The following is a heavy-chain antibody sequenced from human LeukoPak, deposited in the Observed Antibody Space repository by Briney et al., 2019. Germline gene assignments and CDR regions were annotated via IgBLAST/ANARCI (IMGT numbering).Heavy chain of an antibody. J-gene: IGHJ4*02. CDR2: ISYDGSNK. D-gene: IGHD2-15*01. Sequence: GGSLRLSCAASGFTFSSYAMHWVRQAPGKGLEWVAVISYDGSNKYYADSVKGRFTISRDNSKNTLYLQMNSLRAEDTAVYYCARDPIVVVVAATPYFDYWGQGTLVTVSS. CDR3: ARDPIVVVVAATPYFDY. CDR1: GFTFSSYA. V-gene: IGHV3-30*04.